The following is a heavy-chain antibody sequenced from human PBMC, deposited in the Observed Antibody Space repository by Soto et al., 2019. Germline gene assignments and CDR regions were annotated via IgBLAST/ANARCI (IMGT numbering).Heavy chain of an antibody. J-gene: IGHJ6*02. CDR3: ARHLGYCSSTSCYAKGRGYYYNGMDV. D-gene: IGHD2-2*01. CDR1: GGSFSGYY. V-gene: IGHV4-34*01. Sequence: SETLSLTCAVYGGSFSGYYWSWIRQPPGKGLEWIGEINHSGSTNYNPSLKSRVTISVDTSKNQFSLKLSSVTAADTAVYYCARHLGYCSSTSCYAKGRGYYYNGMDVWGQGTTVTVSS. CDR2: INHSGST.